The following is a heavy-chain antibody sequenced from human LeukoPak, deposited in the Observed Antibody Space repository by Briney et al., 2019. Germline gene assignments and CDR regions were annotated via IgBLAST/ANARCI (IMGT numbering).Heavy chain of an antibody. CDR2: IYYSGST. D-gene: IGHD3-10*01. J-gene: IGHJ4*02. Sequence: SETLSLTCTVSGGSISSYYWSWIRQPPGKGLERVGYIYYSGSTNYNSSLKSRVTISVDTSKKHFSLKLSSVTAADTAVYYCARETPYGSGSYPFDYWGQGILVTVSS. V-gene: IGHV4-59*01. CDR1: GGSISSYY. CDR3: ARETPYGSGSYPFDY.